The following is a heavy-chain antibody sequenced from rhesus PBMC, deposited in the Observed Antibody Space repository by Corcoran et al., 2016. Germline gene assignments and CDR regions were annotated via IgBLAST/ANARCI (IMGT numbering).Heavy chain of an antibody. V-gene: IGHV5-2*01. J-gene: IGHJ3*01. D-gene: IGHD6-43*01. CDR3: AKADRGSSSYTAFDF. Sequence: EVQLVQSGAEVKRPGESLKTSCKTAGYSFTSYWNSWVRQMPGKGLEWMGAIAPSDSDTRYSPSFQGQVTISADKSISTTYLQWNSLKASDSATYYCAKADRGSSSYTAFDFWGQGLRVTVSS. CDR2: IAPSDSDT. CDR1: GYSFTSYW.